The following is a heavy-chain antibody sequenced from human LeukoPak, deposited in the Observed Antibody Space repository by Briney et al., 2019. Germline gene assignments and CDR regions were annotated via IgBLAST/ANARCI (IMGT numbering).Heavy chain of an antibody. J-gene: IGHJ5*02. CDR2: IYTSGSL. D-gene: IGHD6-19*01. Sequence: SETLSLTCTVSGDSISSYYWSWIRQPAGKGLEWIGRIYTSGSLDYNPSLKSRVTMSADTSKNQFSLKLRSVTAADTAVYYCARDSTEWVAQHFDPWGQGILVTVSS. CDR1: GDSISSYY. CDR3: ARDSTEWVAQHFDP. V-gene: IGHV4-4*07.